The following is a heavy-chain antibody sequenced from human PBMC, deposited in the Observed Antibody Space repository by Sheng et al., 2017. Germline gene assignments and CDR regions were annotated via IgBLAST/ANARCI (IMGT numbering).Heavy chain of an antibody. Sequence: QAHLQESGPGLVKPLETLSLTCTVSGASFRSYYWSWVRQPPGKGLEWIGYIYHSGSTTYNPSLRSRITMSVDTSKDQFSLKLTSVTAADTAVYYCARLTSESHYGLDVWGQGTTVTVS. CDR1: GASFRSYY. CDR3: ARLTSESHYGLDV. D-gene: IGHD1-1*01. J-gene: IGHJ6*02. V-gene: IGHV4-59*03. CDR2: IYHSGST.